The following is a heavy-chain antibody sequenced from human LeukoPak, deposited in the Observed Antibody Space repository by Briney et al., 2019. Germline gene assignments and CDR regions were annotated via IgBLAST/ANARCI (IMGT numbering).Heavy chain of an antibody. J-gene: IGHJ4*02. V-gene: IGHV3-20*04. CDR1: GFSFSTYS. CDR3: ARHYYDSSGYYLGVFDY. CDR2: INWNGGST. D-gene: IGHD3-22*01. Sequence: GGSLRLSCAASGFSFSTYSMSWVRQAPGKGLEWVSGINWNGGSTGYADSVKGRFTISRDNAKNSLYLQMNSLRAEDTALYYCARHYYDSSGYYLGVFDYWGQGTLVTVSS.